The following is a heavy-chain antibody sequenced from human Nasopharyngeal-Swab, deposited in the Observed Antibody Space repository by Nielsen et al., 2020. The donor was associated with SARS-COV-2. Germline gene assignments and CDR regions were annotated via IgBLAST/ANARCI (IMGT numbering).Heavy chain of an antibody. D-gene: IGHD6-19*01. J-gene: IGHJ4*02. CDR2: IYSGGST. V-gene: IGHV3-66*01. CDR1: GFTVSSNY. CDR3: ARLYYGSGWYVGAYFDY. Sequence: GESLKISCAASGFTVSSNYMSWVRQAPGKGLEWVSVIYSGGSTYYADSVKGRFTISRDNSKNTLYLQMNSLRAEDTAVYYCARLYYGSGWYVGAYFDYWGQGTLVTVSS.